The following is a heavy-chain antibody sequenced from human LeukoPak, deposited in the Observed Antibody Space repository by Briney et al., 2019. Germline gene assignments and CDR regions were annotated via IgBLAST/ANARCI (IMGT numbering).Heavy chain of an antibody. J-gene: IGHJ5*02. Sequence: GGSLRLSCAASGFTFSSYGMHWVRQAPGKGLEWVAVIWYDGSNKYYADSVKGRFTISRDNSKNTLYLQMNSLGAEDTAVYYCTRANKGVYARAGEDWFDRWGQGTLDTVSS. V-gene: IGHV3-33*01. CDR1: GFTFSSYG. D-gene: IGHD2-8*01. CDR2: IWYDGSNK. CDR3: TRANKGVYARAGEDWFDR.